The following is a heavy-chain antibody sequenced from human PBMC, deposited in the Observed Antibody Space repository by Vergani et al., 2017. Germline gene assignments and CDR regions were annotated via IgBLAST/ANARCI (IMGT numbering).Heavy chain of an antibody. CDR3: GVSMVRSPRPDNWFDS. CDR2: MFHTGEA. D-gene: IGHD3-10*01. CDR1: GCSISRGFY. V-gene: IGHV4-38-2*02. Sequence: QIQLQESGPGLVKPSETLSLTCSVSGCSISRGFYWAWIRQTPEKGLEWIGGMFHTGEASNSPSLQSRVAFSMDTSKNQFSLQLTSVTAADTAVYFCGVSMVRSPRPDNWFDSWGRGTLVTVSS. J-gene: IGHJ5*01.